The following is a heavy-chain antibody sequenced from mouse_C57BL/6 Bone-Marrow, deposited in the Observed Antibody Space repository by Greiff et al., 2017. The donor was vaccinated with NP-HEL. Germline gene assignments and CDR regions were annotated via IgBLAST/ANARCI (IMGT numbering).Heavy chain of an antibody. J-gene: IGHJ4*01. CDR2: IYPRSGNT. D-gene: IGHD1-1*01. CDR3: CLSSYYAMDY. Sequence: VQLQQSGAELARPGASVKLSCKASGYTFTSYGISWVKQRPGQGLEWIGEIYPRSGNTYYNETFKGKATLTADKSSSTVYMQLRSLTSEDSAVYYCCLSSYYAMDYWGRGTAVTVSA. V-gene: IGHV1-81*01. CDR1: GYTFTSYG.